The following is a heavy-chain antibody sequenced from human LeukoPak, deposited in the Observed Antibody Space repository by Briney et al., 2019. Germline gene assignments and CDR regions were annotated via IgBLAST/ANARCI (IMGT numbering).Heavy chain of an antibody. CDR1: GGTFSSYA. CDR2: IIPIFGTA. V-gene: IGHV1-69*05. Sequence: SVKVSCKASGGTFSSYAISWVRQAPGQGLEWMGGIIPIFGTANYAQKFQGRVTITTDESTSTAYMELSSLRSEDTAVYYCARDGYYGPGSDNNYYYYYYMDVWGKGTTVTVSS. J-gene: IGHJ6*03. CDR3: ARDGYYGPGSDNNYYYYYYMDV. D-gene: IGHD3-10*01.